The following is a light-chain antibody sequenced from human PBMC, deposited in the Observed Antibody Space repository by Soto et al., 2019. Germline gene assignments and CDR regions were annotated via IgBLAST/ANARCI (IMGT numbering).Light chain of an antibody. Sequence: EIVLTQSPGTLSLSPGERATLSCRASQSVSSSYLAWYQQKPGQAHRLLIYGASSRATGIPDRFSGSGSGTDFTLTISRLEPEDFAVYYCQQYGCSPLTLCGGTKVEIK. CDR2: GAS. CDR1: QSVSSSY. J-gene: IGKJ4*01. CDR3: QQYGCSPLT. V-gene: IGKV3-20*01.